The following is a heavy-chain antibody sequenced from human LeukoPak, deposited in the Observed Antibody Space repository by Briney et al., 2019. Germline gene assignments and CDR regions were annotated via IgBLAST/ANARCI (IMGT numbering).Heavy chain of an antibody. J-gene: IGHJ5*02. Sequence: ARSLRLSCAASGFTFSSYSMNWVRQAPGKGLEWVSAISGSGGSTYYADSVKGRFTISRDNSKNTLYLQMNSLRAEDTAVYYCAKENAPHYYDSSGYYYLSRRSNWFDPWGQGTLVTVSS. CDR3: AKENAPHYYDSSGYYYLSRRSNWFDP. CDR1: GFTFSSYS. CDR2: ISGSGGST. D-gene: IGHD3-22*01. V-gene: IGHV3-23*01.